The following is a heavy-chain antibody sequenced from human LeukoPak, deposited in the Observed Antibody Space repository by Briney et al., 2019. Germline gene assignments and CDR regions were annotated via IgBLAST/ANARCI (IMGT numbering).Heavy chain of an antibody. CDR3: ARDHTLGSYFDY. Sequence: PGGSLRLSCTASGFTFSSYWMHWVRQAPGKGLVWVSRINTDGSSTSFADSVKGRFTISRDNAKNTLYLQMNSLRAEDTAVYYCARDHTLGSYFDYWGQGTLVTVSS. V-gene: IGHV3-74*01. D-gene: IGHD1-26*01. CDR2: INTDGSST. CDR1: GFTFSSYW. J-gene: IGHJ4*02.